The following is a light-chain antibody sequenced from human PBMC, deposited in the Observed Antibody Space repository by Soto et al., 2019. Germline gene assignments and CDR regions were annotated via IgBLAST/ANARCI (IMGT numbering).Light chain of an antibody. CDR3: SSYTSSSSYV. Sequence: QSALTQPASVSGSPGQSITISCTGTSSDVGGYNYVSWYQQHPGKAPKLMIYEVSNRPSGVSNRFSGSKSGNTASLTISGPQAEDEADYYCSSYTSSSSYVFGTGTKVTVL. V-gene: IGLV2-14*01. CDR1: SSDVGGYNY. CDR2: EVS. J-gene: IGLJ1*01.